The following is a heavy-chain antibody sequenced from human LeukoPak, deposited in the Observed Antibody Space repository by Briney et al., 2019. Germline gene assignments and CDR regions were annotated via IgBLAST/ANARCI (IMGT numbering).Heavy chain of an antibody. CDR3: AGIPLRYFDWLFAFDY. D-gene: IGHD3-9*01. J-gene: IGHJ4*02. V-gene: IGHV3-48*03. CDR1: GFTFSSYE. CDR2: ISSSGSTI. Sequence: PGGSLRLSCAASGFTFSSYEMNWVRQAPGKGLEWVSYISSSGSTIYYADSVKGRFTISRDNAKNSPYLQMNSLRAEDTAVYYCAGIPLRYFDWLFAFDYWGQGTLVTVSS.